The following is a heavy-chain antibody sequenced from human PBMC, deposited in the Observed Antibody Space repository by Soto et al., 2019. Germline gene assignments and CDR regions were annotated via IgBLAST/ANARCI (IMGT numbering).Heavy chain of an antibody. CDR2: ISYDGSNK. D-gene: IGHD2-2*01. V-gene: IGHV3-30*18. Sequence: QVQLVESGGGVVQPGRSLRLSCAASGFTFSSYGMHWVRQAPGKGLEWVAVISYDGSNKYYADSVKGRFTISRDNSKNTLYLQMNSLRAEDTAVYYCAKEKIGYCSSTSCFPQGYCGQGTLVTVSS. CDR1: GFTFSSYG. CDR3: AKEKIGYCSSTSCFPQGY. J-gene: IGHJ4*02.